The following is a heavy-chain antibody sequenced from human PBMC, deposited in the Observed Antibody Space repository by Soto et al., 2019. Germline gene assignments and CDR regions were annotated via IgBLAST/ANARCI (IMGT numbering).Heavy chain of an antibody. CDR2: IAPMIGIA. J-gene: IGHJ4*02. CDR1: GGTLTDYI. CDR3: AKERSDYGDFVFDN. V-gene: IGHV1-69*08. D-gene: IGHD4-17*01. Sequence: QVQLVQSGAEVREPGSSVKVSCKTSGGTLTDYIISWVRQAPGQVLEWMGRIAPMIGIADYARKFQGRVTITADRSKNTAYVEVSSLRPEDTAIYYCAKERSDYGDFVFDNWGRGTLVTVSS.